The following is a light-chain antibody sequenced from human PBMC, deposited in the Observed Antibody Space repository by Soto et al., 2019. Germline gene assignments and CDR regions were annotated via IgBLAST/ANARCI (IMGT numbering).Light chain of an antibody. V-gene: IGKV1-39*01. Sequence: IQMTQSPSSLSASVGDRVTITCRASQSIGTYLNWYLQKPGKAPQLLIHAASSLQTGVPSRFSGSGSGTEFTLTISSLQPEDFASFYCQQYHSWPPRTFGQGTEVEIK. J-gene: IGKJ1*01. CDR3: QQYHSWPPRT. CDR2: AAS. CDR1: QSIGTY.